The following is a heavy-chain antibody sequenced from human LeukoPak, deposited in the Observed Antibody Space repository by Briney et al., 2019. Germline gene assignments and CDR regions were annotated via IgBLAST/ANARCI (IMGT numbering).Heavy chain of an antibody. CDR3: AKDYGFGMMNPFDY. CDR1: GFTFSSYA. V-gene: IGHV3-23*01. CDR2: ISGSGGST. J-gene: IGHJ4*02. Sequence: GGSLRLSCAASGFTFSSYAMSWVRQAPGKGLEWVSAISGSGGSTYYADSVKGRFTISRDNSKNTLYLQMNSLRAEDTAAYYCAKDYGFGMMNPFDYWGQGTLVTVSS. D-gene: IGHD3-10*01.